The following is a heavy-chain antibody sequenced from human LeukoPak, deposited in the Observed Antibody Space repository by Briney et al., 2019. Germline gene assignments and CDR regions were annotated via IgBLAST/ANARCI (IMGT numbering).Heavy chain of an antibody. D-gene: IGHD2-15*01. V-gene: IGHV5-51*07. Sequence: QQMPGKGLEWMGTINPGDSDTRSSPSFQGQVTISADKSISTAYLQWSSLKASDTPMYYCAREHDCGCFCYCWYLDVWGQGTMVTVSS. J-gene: IGHJ4*02. CDR2: INPGDSDT. CDR3: AREHDCGCFCYCWYLDV.